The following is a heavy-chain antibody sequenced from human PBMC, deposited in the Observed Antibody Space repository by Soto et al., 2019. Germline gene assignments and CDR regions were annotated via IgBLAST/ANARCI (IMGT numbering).Heavy chain of an antibody. Sequence: PGGSLRLSGAASGFSVSGNYRSWVRQGTGKGLEWVPVIYSGGSTYYADSVKGRLTISRDNSKNTLYLQMKSLRAEDTAVYYCATVAVTQWAPNWFDPWGQGTLVTVSS. CDR1: GFSVSGNY. J-gene: IGHJ5*02. CDR3: ATVAVTQWAPNWFDP. CDR2: IYSGGST. V-gene: IGHV3-53*01. D-gene: IGHD1-26*01.